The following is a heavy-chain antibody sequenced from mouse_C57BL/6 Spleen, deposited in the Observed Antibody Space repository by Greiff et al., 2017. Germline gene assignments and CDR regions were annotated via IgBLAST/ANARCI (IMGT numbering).Heavy chain of an antibody. D-gene: IGHD2-4*01. CDR1: GYTFTSYW. J-gene: IGHJ2*01. CDR2: IHPNSGST. Sequence: QVQLKQPGAELVKPGASVKLSCKASGYTFTSYWMHWVKQRPGQGLEWIGMIHPNSGSTNYNEKFKSKATLTVDKSSSTAYMQLSSLTSEDSAVYYCARVDYDGGFDYWGQGTTRTVSS. V-gene: IGHV1-64*01. CDR3: ARVDYDGGFDY.